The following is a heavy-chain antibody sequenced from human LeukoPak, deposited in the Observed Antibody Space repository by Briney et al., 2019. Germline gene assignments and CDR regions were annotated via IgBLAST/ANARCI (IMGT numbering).Heavy chain of an antibody. J-gene: IGHJ4*02. Sequence: SQTLSLTCTVSGGSISSGSYYWSWIRQPAGKGLEWIGRIYTSGSTNYNPSLKSRVTISVDTSKNQFSLKLSSVTAADTAVYYCARSRGYSYGTTFLDYWGQGTLVTVSS. CDR3: ARSRGYSYGTTFLDY. V-gene: IGHV4-61*02. D-gene: IGHD5-18*01. CDR1: GGSISSGSYY. CDR2: IYTSGST.